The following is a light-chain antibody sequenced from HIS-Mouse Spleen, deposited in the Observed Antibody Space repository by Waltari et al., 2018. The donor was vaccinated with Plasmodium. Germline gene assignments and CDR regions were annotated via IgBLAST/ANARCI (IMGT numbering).Light chain of an antibody. J-gene: IGKJ3*01. CDR1: QDISNY. CDR2: DAS. V-gene: IGKV1-33*01. Sequence: DIKMTQSPSYLSASVGDRVTITCQASQDISNYLNWYQQKPGKAPKLLIYDASNLETGVPSRFSGSGSGTDFTFTISSLQPEDIATYYCQQYDNLPPLFTFGPGTKVDIK. CDR3: QQYDNLPPLFT.